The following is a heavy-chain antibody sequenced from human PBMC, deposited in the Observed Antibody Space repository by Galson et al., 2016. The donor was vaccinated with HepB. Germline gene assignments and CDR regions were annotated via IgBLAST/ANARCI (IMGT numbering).Heavy chain of an antibody. CDR2: ISGYNGNT. V-gene: IGHV1-18*01. D-gene: IGHD4-17*01. Sequence: SVKVSCKASGYTFSSYGITWVRQAPGQGLEWMGWISGYNGNTNYAQKPQGRVTMTRDTSTSTAYMELRSLRSDDTAVYYCARGAGPYGDYLEYGGQGTLVTVSS. CDR3: ARGAGPYGDYLEY. CDR1: GYTFSSYG. J-gene: IGHJ4*02.